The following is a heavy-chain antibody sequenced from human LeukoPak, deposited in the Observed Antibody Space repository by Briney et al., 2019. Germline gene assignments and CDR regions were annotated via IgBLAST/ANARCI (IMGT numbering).Heavy chain of an antibody. CDR1: GYSFASYW. D-gene: IGHD6-19*01. V-gene: IGHV5-51*01. CDR2: IFPDDSET. J-gene: IGHJ4*02. CDR3: ALLQGGSGWYTGYFDY. Sequence: GESLKISCQAFGYSFASYWIGWVRQMPGKGLEWMGIIFPDDSETRYSPSFQGQVTISADKSISTAYLQWSSLKASDTAMYYCALLQGGSGWYTGYFDYWGQGTLVTVSS.